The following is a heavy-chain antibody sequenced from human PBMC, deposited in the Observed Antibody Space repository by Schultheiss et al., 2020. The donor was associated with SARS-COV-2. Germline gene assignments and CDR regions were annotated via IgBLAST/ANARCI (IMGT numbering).Heavy chain of an antibody. CDR3: ARDRIYYDSSGYYSDAFDI. J-gene: IGHJ3*02. V-gene: IGHV4-34*01. Sequence: SETLSLTCAVSAGSFSDYYWGWIRQPPGKGLEWIGEINHSGSTNYNPSLKSRVTISVDTSKNQFSLKLSSVTAADTAVYYCARDRIYYDSSGYYSDAFDIWGQGKMVTVSS. D-gene: IGHD3-22*01. CDR2: INHSGST. CDR1: AGSFSDYY.